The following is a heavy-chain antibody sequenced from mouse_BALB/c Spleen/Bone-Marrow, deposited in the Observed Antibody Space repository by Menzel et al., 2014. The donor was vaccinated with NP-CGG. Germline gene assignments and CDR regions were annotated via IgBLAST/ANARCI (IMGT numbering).Heavy chain of an antibody. Sequence: EVKLLESGGGLVQPGGSLKLSCAASGFDFSRYYMSWVRQAPGKGLEWIGEINPDSSPINYTPSLKDKFIISRDNAKNTLYLQMSKVRSEDTALYYCARPRYYGSIFAYWGQGTLVTVSA. V-gene: IGHV4-1*02. J-gene: IGHJ3*01. CDR1: GFDFSRYY. D-gene: IGHD1-1*01. CDR2: INPDSSPI. CDR3: ARPRYYGSIFAY.